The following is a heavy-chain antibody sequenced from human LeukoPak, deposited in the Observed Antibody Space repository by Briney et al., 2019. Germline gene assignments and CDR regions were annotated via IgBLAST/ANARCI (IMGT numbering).Heavy chain of an antibody. CDR3: ARYFYDDSGFPNYSFDY. D-gene: IGHD3-22*01. J-gene: IGHJ4*02. CDR1: GYTFNKYG. CDR2: ISSYNGDT. Sequence: ASVKVSCKASGYTFNKYGITWVRQAPGQGLEWMGWISSYNGDTNYAQKFQGRDTMTTDTSTTTAYMELRSLRYDDTAVYYCARYFYDDSGFPNYSFDYWGQGTLATVSS. V-gene: IGHV1-18*01.